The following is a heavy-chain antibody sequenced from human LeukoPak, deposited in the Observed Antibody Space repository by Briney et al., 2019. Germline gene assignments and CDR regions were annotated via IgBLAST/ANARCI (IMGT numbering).Heavy chain of an antibody. D-gene: IGHD6-19*01. Sequence: GGSLRLSCAAYGFTFSSYAMNWVRQAPGKGLEWVSAVSGGGSGTYYADSVKGRFTISRDNSKNTLYLQMNSLTGEDSAVYYCVAVTGRPAGGGVYYWGQGTLVTVSS. J-gene: IGHJ4*02. CDR3: VAVTGRPAGGGVYY. CDR1: GFTFSSYA. V-gene: IGHV3-23*01. CDR2: VSGGGSGT.